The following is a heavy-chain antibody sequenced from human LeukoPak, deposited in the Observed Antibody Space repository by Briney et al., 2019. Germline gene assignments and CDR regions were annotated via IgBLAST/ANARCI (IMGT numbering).Heavy chain of an antibody. D-gene: IGHD1-26*01. CDR1: GGSISSYY. J-gene: IGHJ4*02. CDR3: ARENVALLYFDY. Sequence: SSETLSLTCTVSGGSISSYYWSWIRQPPGKGLEWIGYIYYSGSTNYNPSLKSRVTISVDTSKNQFSLKLSSVTAADTAVYYCARENVALLYFDYWGQGTLVTVSS. CDR2: IYYSGST. V-gene: IGHV4-59*01.